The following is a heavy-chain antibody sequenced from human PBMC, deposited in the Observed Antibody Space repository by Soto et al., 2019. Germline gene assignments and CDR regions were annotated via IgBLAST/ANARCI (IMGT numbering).Heavy chain of an antibody. CDR3: ARDVAVAGLDY. J-gene: IGHJ4*02. D-gene: IGHD6-19*01. V-gene: IGHV4-59*01. CDR2: IYYSGST. CDR1: GGSISSYY. Sequence: SETLSLTCTVSGGSISSYYWSWIRQPPGKGLEWIGYIYYSGSTNYNPSLKSRVTISVDTSKSQFSLKLSSVTAADTAVYYCARDVAVAGLDYWGQGTLVTVSS.